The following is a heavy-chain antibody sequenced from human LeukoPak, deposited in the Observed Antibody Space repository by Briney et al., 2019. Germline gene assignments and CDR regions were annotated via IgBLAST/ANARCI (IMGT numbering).Heavy chain of an antibody. V-gene: IGHV1-18*01. J-gene: IGHJ4*02. D-gene: IGHD3-10*01. CDR3: ARGPKRPSTGITMVRGVRYYFDY. Sequence: ASVKVSCKASGYTFTNYGITWVRQAPGQGLEWMGWISAYNGNTNYAQKVQGRVTLTTDTSTSTAYMELRSLRSDDTAVYYCARGPKRPSTGITMVRGVRYYFDYWGQGTLVTVSS. CDR1: GYTFTNYG. CDR2: ISAYNGNT.